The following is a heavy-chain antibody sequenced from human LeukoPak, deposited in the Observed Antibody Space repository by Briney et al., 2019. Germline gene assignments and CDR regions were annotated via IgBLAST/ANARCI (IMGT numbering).Heavy chain of an antibody. CDR2: VSGSGAIA. CDR1: GFTFNNYA. J-gene: IGHJ4*02. D-gene: IGHD1-26*01. V-gene: IGHV3-23*01. CDR3: AKDRSIGTYYTFDS. Sequence: PGGSLRLSCAASGFTFNNYAMSWVRQAPGKGLEWVSTVSGSGAIAYYTDSDKGRFTISRDNSKNTLYLQMSSLTAKDTAVYYCAKDRSIGTYYTFDSWGQGILVTVSS.